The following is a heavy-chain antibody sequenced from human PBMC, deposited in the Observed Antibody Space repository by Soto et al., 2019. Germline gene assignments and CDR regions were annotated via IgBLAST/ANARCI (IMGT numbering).Heavy chain of an antibody. CDR1: GFTFSSYW. CDR2: INSDGSST. V-gene: IGHV3-74*01. D-gene: IGHD1-26*01. J-gene: IGHJ5*02. Sequence: HPGGSLRLSCAASGFTFSSYWMHWVRQAPGKGLVWVSRINSDGSSTSYADSVKGRFTISRDNAKNTLYLQMNSLRAEDTAVYYCARVPLGYSGSYSGWFDPWGQGTLVTV. CDR3: ARVPLGYSGSYSGWFDP.